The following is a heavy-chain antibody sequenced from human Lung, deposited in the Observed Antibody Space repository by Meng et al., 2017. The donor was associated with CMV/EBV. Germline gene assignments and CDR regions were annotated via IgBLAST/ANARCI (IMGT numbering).Heavy chain of an antibody. D-gene: IGHD3-22*01. V-gene: IGHV4-34*01. CDR3: ARLMIESSSFDY. J-gene: IGHJ4*02. CDR2: INHSGST. CDR1: GGSFSDYY. Sequence: LTFAVYGGSFSDYYWSWIRQPPGKGLEWIGEINHSGSTNYNPSLKSRVTISVDTSKKQISVKLSSVTAADTAVYYCARLMIESSSFDYWGQGTLVTVSS.